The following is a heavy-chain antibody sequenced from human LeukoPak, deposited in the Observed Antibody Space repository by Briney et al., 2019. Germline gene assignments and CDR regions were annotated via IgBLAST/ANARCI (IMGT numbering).Heavy chain of an antibody. CDR1: GFTFSSSA. V-gene: IGHV3-23*01. Sequence: GGSLRLSCAASGFTFSSSAMSWVRQAPGKGLEWVSNISGSGSGGSTYYADSVKGRFTISRDNAKNSLYLQMNSLRAEDTAVYYCARNLVRGPVDYWGQGTLVTVSS. D-gene: IGHD3-10*01. J-gene: IGHJ4*02. CDR3: ARNLVRGPVDY. CDR2: ISGSGSGGST.